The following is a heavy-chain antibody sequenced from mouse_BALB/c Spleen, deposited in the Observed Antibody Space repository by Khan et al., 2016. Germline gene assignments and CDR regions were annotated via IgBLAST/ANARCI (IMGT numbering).Heavy chain of an antibody. D-gene: IGHD2-4*01. CDR3: TRGESTMIRGFAY. Sequence: QVQLQQPGAELVRPGASVKLSCKASGYTFTSYWINWMKQRPGQGLEWIGNIYPSDIYTNYNQKFKDKATLTVDKSSSTAYMQFSSPTSEDSAIYYCTRGESTMIRGFAYWGQGTLVTVSA. V-gene: IGHV1-69*02. CDR2: IYPSDIYT. J-gene: IGHJ3*01. CDR1: GYTFTSYW.